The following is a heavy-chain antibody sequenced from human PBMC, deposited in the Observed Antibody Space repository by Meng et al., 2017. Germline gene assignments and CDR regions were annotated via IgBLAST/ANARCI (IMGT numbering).Heavy chain of an antibody. V-gene: IGHV6-1*01. J-gene: IGHJ3*02. CDR2: TFYRSKWYK. CDR3: ARGLGNAFDI. CDR1: GDSVSSNSVA. Sequence: VQLQQSGPGLGNPSQTLSLPFAISGDSVSSNSVAWHWIRQSPSRGLEWLGRTFYRSKWYKDFALSLKSRITINPDTSKNQFSLQLNSVTPEDTAVYYCARGLGNAFDIWGQGTLVTVSS.